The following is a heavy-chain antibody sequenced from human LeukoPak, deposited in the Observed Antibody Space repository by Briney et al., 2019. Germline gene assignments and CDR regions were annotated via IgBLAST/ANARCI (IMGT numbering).Heavy chain of an antibody. D-gene: IGHD2-15*01. CDR3: ASPYCSGGSCYSGVSDDAFDI. J-gene: IGHJ3*02. V-gene: IGHV4-59*01. CDR2: IYYSGNT. CDR1: GDSISRYY. Sequence: SETLSLTCTVSGDSISRYYWSWIRQSPGQGLEWIGYIYYSGNTNYNPSIKRRGTIVIDTSTNHTSLKLTSVTDADTAVYYCASPYCSGGSCYSGVSDDAFDIWGQGTMVTVSS.